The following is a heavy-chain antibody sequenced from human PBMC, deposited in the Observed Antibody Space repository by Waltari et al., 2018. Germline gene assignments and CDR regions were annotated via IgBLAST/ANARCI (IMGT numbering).Heavy chain of an antibody. J-gene: IGHJ6*02. Sequence: EVQLLESGGGLVQPGGSLRLSCAASGFTFSSYAMSWVRQAPGKGLEWVSAISGSGGSTYDADSGKGRFTISRDNSKNTLYLQMNSLRAEDTAVYYCAKSPAAMYGGIVGMDVWGQGTTVTVSS. CDR2: ISGSGGST. CDR3: AKSPAAMYGGIVGMDV. D-gene: IGHD2-2*01. V-gene: IGHV3-23*01. CDR1: GFTFSSYA.